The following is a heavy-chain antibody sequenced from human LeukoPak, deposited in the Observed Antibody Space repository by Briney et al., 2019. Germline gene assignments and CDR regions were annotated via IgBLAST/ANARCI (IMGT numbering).Heavy chain of an antibody. CDR2: ISASGGST. J-gene: IGHJ4*02. D-gene: IGHD4-17*01. V-gene: IGHV3-23*01. Sequence: PGGSLRLSCAASGFTFSSYAMSWVRQAPGTGLDWVSAISASGGSTYYADSVKGRFTISRDNSKNTLYLQMNSLRADDTAVYYCAAQRTTFDYWGQGTLVTVSS. CDR3: AAQRTTFDY. CDR1: GFTFSSYA.